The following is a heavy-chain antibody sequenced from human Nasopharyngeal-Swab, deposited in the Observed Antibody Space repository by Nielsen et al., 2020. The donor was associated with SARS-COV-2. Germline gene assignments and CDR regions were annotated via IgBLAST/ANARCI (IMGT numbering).Heavy chain of an antibody. V-gene: IGHV3-11*04. J-gene: IGHJ4*02. Sequence: RQAPGKGLEWVSYISSSGSTIYYADSVKGGFTISRDNAKNSLYLQMNSLRAEDTAVYYCARGYYDFWSGYSFDYWGQGTLVTVSS. D-gene: IGHD3-3*01. CDR2: ISSSGSTI. CDR3: ARGYYDFWSGYSFDY.